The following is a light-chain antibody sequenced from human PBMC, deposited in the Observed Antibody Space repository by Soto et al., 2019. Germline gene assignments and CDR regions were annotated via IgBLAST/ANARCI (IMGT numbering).Light chain of an antibody. CDR1: QSLLHSNGYMY. J-gene: IGKJ1*01. CDR2: LAS. CDR3: MQLGRTPPT. Sequence: DIVMTPSPLSLAVTPGESASISCRSSQSLLHSNGYMYLNWYLQKPGQSPQLLIYLASRRASGVLDRLIGSGSGPDVTLRISRVEADDVVVYFCMQLGRTPPTFGQGTKVEI. V-gene: IGKV2-28*01.